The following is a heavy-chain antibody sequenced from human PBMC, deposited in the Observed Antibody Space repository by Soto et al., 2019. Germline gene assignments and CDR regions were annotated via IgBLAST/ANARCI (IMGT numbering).Heavy chain of an antibody. CDR1: GFTFSNYA. J-gene: IGHJ6*02. Sequence: QVQLVESGGGVVQPGRSLRLSCAASGFTFSNYAMHWVRQAPGKGLEWVAVISYDGSNKYYADSVKGRFTIFRDNSKNTLYLQMNSLRAEDTAVYYCARDRATVLSGMDVRGQGTTVTVSS. V-gene: IGHV3-30-3*01. CDR2: ISYDGSNK. CDR3: ARDRATVLSGMDV. D-gene: IGHD3-16*01.